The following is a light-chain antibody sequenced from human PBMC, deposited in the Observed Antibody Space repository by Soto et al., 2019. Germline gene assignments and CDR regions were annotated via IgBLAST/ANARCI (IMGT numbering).Light chain of an antibody. CDR2: EGS. CDR1: SSDVGAYNL. V-gene: IGLV2-23*01. CDR3: CSYAGSSPYV. Sequence: QSALTQPASVSVAPGQSITISCTGTSSDVGAYNLVSWYQHHPGKAPKLMIYEGSKRPSGVSNRFSGSKSGNTASLTISGLQAEDEAAYYCCSYAGSSPYVFGTGTKLTVL. J-gene: IGLJ1*01.